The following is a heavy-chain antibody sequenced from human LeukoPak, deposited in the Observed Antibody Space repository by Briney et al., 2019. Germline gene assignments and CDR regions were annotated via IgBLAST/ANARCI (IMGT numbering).Heavy chain of an antibody. Sequence: SETLSLTCAVYGGSFSGYSWTWIRQPPGKGLEWIRDITHTGTTNYNASLTSRLTMSVDTSQNQLSLKLNSVTAADTGVYYCARLYATVIRGSWFDPRGQGTLVTVSS. CDR3: ARLYATVIRGSWFDP. CDR1: GGSFSGYS. CDR2: ITHTGTT. V-gene: IGHV4-34*01. D-gene: IGHD3-10*01. J-gene: IGHJ5*02.